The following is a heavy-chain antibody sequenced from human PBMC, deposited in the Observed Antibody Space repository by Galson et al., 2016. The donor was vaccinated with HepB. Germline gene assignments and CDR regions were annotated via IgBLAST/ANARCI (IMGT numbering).Heavy chain of an antibody. CDR3: VRDKSSWNLGKFYCYGLGV. CDR2: ISYDGTDK. D-gene: IGHD2-15*01. V-gene: IGHV3-30*04. CDR1: GFTFNTYA. J-gene: IGHJ6*02. Sequence: SLRLSCAASGFTFNTYAMHWVRQAPGKGLEWVALISYDGTDKYYADSVKGRFTISRDNSNNTMYVQMNSLRDDDTAVYYCVRDKSSWNLGKFYCYGLGVWGHGTRVTVSS.